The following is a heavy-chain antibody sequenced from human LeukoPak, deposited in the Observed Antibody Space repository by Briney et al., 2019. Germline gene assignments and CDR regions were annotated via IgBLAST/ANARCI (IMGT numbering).Heavy chain of an antibody. J-gene: IGHJ4*02. CDR2: IYSGGSI. V-gene: IGHV3-66*01. Sequence: GGSLRLSCAASGFTVSSNYMSWVRQAPGKGLEWVSVIYSGGSIYYADSVKGRFTISRDNSKNTLYLQMNSLRAEDTAVYYCARVHGGNFVDYWGQGTLVTVSS. D-gene: IGHD4-23*01. CDR3: ARVHGGNFVDY. CDR1: GFTVSSNY.